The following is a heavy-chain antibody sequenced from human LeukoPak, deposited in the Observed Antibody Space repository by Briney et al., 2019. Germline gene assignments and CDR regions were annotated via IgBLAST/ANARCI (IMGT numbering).Heavy chain of an antibody. V-gene: IGHV3-7*01. CDR3: AIDPNWGTHS. CDR2: IKHDGSEK. D-gene: IGHD7-27*01. CDR1: GFIFTNYF. J-gene: IGHJ4*02. Sequence: GGSLRLSCAASGFIFTNYFMSWVRQAPGKGLEWVASIKHDGSEKYYVDSVRGRFTISRDNSKNALYLQMNSLRVEDTAVYYCAIDPNWGTHSWGQGVLVTVSS.